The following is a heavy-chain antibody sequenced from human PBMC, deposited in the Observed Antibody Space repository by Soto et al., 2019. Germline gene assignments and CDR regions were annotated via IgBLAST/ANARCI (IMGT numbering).Heavy chain of an antibody. Sequence: SETLSLTCPVSGCSISSGGYYWSWIRQHPGKGLEWIGYIYYSGSTYYNPSLKSRVTISVDTSKNQFSLKLSSVTAADTAVYYCARGPTFGELSIWGQGTLVTVSS. J-gene: IGHJ4*02. CDR2: IYYSGST. CDR3: ARGPTFGELSI. V-gene: IGHV4-31*03. D-gene: IGHD3-10*01. CDR1: GCSISSGGYY.